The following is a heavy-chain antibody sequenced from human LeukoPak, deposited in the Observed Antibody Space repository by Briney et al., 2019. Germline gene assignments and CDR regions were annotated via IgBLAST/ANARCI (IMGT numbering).Heavy chain of an antibody. CDR1: GFTFSSYA. V-gene: IGHV3-23*01. Sequence: GGSLRLSCAASGFTFSSYAMSWVRQAPGKGLEWVSAIGHSGHTTYYADSVKGRFTISRDSSKNTLYLQMNSLRAEDTAVYYCAKEIWPTVTIPGRTYFDYWGQGALVTVSS. D-gene: IGHD4-17*01. CDR2: IGHSGHTT. CDR3: AKEIWPTVTIPGRTYFDY. J-gene: IGHJ4*02.